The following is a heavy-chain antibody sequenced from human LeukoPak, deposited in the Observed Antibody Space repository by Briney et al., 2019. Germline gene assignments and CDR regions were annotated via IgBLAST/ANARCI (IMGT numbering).Heavy chain of an antibody. J-gene: IGHJ4*02. Sequence: PGGSLRLSCAASGFTVRSNYMSWVRHAPGKGLEWVSVIYSGGSTYYADSVKGRFTISRDNSKNTLYLQMNSLRAEDTAVYYCARARSPNYYDSFVFDYWGQGTLVTVSS. CDR1: GFTVRSNY. CDR2: IYSGGST. D-gene: IGHD3-22*01. V-gene: IGHV3-53*01. CDR3: ARARSPNYYDSFVFDY.